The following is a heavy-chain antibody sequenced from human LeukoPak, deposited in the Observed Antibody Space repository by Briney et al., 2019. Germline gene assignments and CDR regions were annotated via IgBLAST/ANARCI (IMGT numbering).Heavy chain of an antibody. CDR2: ISYDGSNK. D-gene: IGHD3-10*01. Sequence: GRSLSLSSAASGFTFSSYAMHWGRQAPGKGLEWVAVISYDGSNKYYADSVKGRFTISRDTSKNTLYLQMNSLRAEDTAVYYCARAAPRGFSFDYWGQGTLVTVSP. J-gene: IGHJ4*02. CDR1: GFTFSSYA. CDR3: ARAAPRGFSFDY. V-gene: IGHV3-30*04.